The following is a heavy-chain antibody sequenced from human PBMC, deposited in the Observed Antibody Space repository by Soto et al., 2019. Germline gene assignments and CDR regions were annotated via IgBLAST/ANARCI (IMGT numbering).Heavy chain of an antibody. CDR2: INSDESTT. CDR3: ALSHTVTTDY. V-gene: IGHV3-74*01. J-gene: IGHJ4*02. D-gene: IGHD4-17*01. Sequence: EVQLVESGGVLVQPVGSLRLSCAASGLTFTNYWMHWVRQAPGKGLVWVSRINSDESTTNYADSVKGRFTISRDNAKNTLYLPMNSLRAEDTAVYYCALSHTVTTDYWGQGTLVTVSS. CDR1: GLTFTNYW.